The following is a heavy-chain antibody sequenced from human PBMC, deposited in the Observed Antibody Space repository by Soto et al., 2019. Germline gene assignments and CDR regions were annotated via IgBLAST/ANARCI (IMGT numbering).Heavy chain of an antibody. Sequence: QVQLQESGPGLVKPSQTLSLTCTVSGGSISSGGYYWSWIRQHPGKGLEWIGYIYYSGSTYYNPSLKSRVTISVGTSKNQYSLKLSSVTAADTAVYYCARDALAAAAAYNWFDPWGQGTLVTVSS. J-gene: IGHJ5*02. CDR1: GGSISSGGYY. CDR2: IYYSGST. D-gene: IGHD6-13*01. V-gene: IGHV4-31*03. CDR3: ARDALAAAAAYNWFDP.